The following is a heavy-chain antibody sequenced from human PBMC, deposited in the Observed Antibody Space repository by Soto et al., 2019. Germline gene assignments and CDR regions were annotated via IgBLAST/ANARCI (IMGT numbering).Heavy chain of an antibody. CDR2: ISGSGGST. Sequence: EVQLLESGGGLVQPGGSLRLSCAASGFTFSSYAMSWVRQAPGKGLEWVSAISGSGGSTYCADSVKGRFTISRDNSKNTLYLQMNSLRAEDTAVYYCAKGSHYDFWSGYLDYWGQGTLVTVSS. CDR1: GFTFSSYA. D-gene: IGHD3-3*01. CDR3: AKGSHYDFWSGYLDY. V-gene: IGHV3-23*01. J-gene: IGHJ4*02.